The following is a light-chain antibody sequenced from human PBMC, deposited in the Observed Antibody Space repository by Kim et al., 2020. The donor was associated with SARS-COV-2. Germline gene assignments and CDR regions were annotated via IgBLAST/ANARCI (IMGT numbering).Light chain of an antibody. V-gene: IGLV1-44*01. CDR3: AAWHESLNAFYV. J-gene: IGLJ1*01. CDR1: SSNIGSNT. CDR2: SND. Sequence: QSVLTQPPSASGTPGQRVTISCSGSSSNIGSNTVNWYQQFPGTAPKLLIYSNDQRSSGVPDRFSGSKSGTSASLAISGLQSEDEADYYCAAWHESLNAFYVFGTGTKVTVL.